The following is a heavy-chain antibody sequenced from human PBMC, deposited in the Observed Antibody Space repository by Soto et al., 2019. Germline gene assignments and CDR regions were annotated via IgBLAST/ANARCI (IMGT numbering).Heavy chain of an antibody. V-gene: IGHV4-59*08. Sequence: PSETLSLTCTVSGGSISSYYWSWIRQPPGKGLEWIGYIYYSGSTNYNPSLKSRVTIPVDTSKNQFSLKLSSVTAADTAVYYCARNYGGNVDYWGQGTLVTVSS. CDR3: ARNYGGNVDY. J-gene: IGHJ4*02. CDR1: GGSISSYY. D-gene: IGHD4-17*01. CDR2: IYYSGST.